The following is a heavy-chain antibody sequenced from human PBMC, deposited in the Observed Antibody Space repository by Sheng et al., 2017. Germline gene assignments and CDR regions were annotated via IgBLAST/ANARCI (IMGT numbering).Heavy chain of an antibody. CDR2: ISYDGSNK. CDR3: ARGGVGSSSWHASFDS. CDR1: GFTFSSYA. J-gene: IGHJ4*02. Sequence: QVQLVESGGGVDQPGRSLRLYCAASGFTFSSYAMHWVRQAPGKGLEWVAIISYDGSNKNHADSVKGRFTISRDNSENTLYLQMNSLRTEDTAVYYCARGGVGSSSWHASFDSWGQGTLVTVSS. D-gene: IGHD6-13*01. V-gene: IGHV3-30*04.